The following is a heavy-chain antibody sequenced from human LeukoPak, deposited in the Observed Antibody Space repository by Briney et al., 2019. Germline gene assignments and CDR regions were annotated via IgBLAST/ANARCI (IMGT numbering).Heavy chain of an antibody. CDR1: GYIFTSYS. D-gene: IGHD2-2*02. Sequence: ASVKVSCKASGYIFTSYSINWVRQAPGHGLEWMAWISGYNGNTNYAQKFHGRLTVTRDTSTSTAYMELTSLRSDDTAVYFCARGMSGYTEDPFDIWGQGTVVTVSS. CDR2: ISGYNGNT. J-gene: IGHJ3*02. CDR3: ARGMSGYTEDPFDI. V-gene: IGHV1-18*01.